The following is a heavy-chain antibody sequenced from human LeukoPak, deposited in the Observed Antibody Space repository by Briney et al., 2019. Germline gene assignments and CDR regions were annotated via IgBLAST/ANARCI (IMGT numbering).Heavy chain of an antibody. CDR3: AKTTTGYSSGRYPGWPVDY. D-gene: IGHD6-19*01. V-gene: IGHV3-23*01. CDR2: IVGSGGST. Sequence: PGGSLRLSCAASGFTFGSYAMDWVRQAPGKGLEWVSGIVGSGGSTQFADSVKGRFTISRDNSKNTVYLQMSSLRAEDTAVYYCAKTTTGYSSGRYPGWPVDYWGQGTLVTVSS. CDR1: GFTFGSYA. J-gene: IGHJ4*02.